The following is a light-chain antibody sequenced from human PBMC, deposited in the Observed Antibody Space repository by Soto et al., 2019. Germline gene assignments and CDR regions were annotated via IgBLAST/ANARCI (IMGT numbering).Light chain of an antibody. V-gene: IGKV1-5*03. Sequence: DIQMTQSPSTLSASVGDRVTITCRASQSISSWLAWYQQEPGKAPKLLIYKASTLQSGVPSRFSGSGSGTDFTLTISSLQPDYFATYYCQQYNSYPWTFGQGTMVESK. CDR1: QSISSW. J-gene: IGKJ1*01. CDR3: QQYNSYPWT. CDR2: KAS.